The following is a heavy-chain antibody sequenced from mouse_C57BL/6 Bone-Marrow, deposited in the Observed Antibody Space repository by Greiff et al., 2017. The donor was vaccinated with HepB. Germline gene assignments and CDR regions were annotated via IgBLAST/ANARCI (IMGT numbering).Heavy chain of an antibody. CDR1: GFTFSDYG. CDR3: ARTSIYYGNPYWYFDV. J-gene: IGHJ1*03. CDR2: ISSGSSTI. D-gene: IGHD2-1*01. V-gene: IGHV5-17*01. Sequence: DVMLVESGGGLVKPGGSLKLSCAASGFTFSDYGMHWVRQAPEKGLEWVAYISSGSSTIYYADTVKGRFTISRDNAKNTLFLQMTSLRSEDTAMYYCARTSIYYGNPYWYFDVWGTGTTVTVSS.